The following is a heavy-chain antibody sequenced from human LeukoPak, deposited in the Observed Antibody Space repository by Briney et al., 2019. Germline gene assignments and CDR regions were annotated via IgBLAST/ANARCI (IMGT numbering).Heavy chain of an antibody. D-gene: IGHD3-22*01. Sequence: PGGSLRLSCAASGFTVSSNYMTWVRQAPGKGLEWVSHIYSGGSTYYADSVKGRFTISRDNSKNTLYLQMNSLRAEDTAVYYCAKDGYYDSRKHFQHWGQGTLVTVSS. CDR2: IYSGGST. V-gene: IGHV3-53*05. CDR1: GFTVSSNY. CDR3: AKDGYYDSRKHFQH. J-gene: IGHJ1*01.